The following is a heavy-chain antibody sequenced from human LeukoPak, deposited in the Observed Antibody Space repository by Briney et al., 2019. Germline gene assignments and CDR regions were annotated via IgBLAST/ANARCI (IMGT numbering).Heavy chain of an antibody. D-gene: IGHD6-13*01. J-gene: IGHJ5*02. Sequence: SETLSLTCSVSGGSIRTAYWSWIRQPPGKGPEWIGEINHSGSTNYNPSLESRVTISVDTSKNQFSLRLSSVTAADTAVYYCARGQQPPGFDPWGQGTLVTVSS. V-gene: IGHV4-34*01. CDR3: ARGQQPPGFDP. CDR2: INHSGST. CDR1: GGSIRTAY.